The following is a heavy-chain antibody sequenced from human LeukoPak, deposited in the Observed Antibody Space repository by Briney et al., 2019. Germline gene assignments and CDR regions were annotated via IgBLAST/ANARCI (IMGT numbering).Heavy chain of an antibody. D-gene: IGHD3-10*01. J-gene: IGHJ4*02. Sequence: SVKVSCKASGGTFSRYAISWVRQAPGQGLEWMGRIIPILGIANYAQKFQGRVTITADKSTSTAYMELSSLRSEDTAVYYCAMTGFAGYFDYWGQGTLVTVSS. V-gene: IGHV1-69*04. CDR3: AMTGFAGYFDY. CDR2: IIPILGIA. CDR1: GGTFSRYA.